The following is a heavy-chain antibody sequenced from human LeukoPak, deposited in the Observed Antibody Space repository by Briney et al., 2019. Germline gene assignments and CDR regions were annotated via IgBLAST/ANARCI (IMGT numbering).Heavy chain of an antibody. Sequence: TPGGSLRLSCAASGFTFSSYAMSWVRQAPGKGLEWIARIKTTSEGEATVYAEPVRGRFSISRDDSKNTVYLQMNSLRTEDTGIYYCTTLKPYWGHGTLVTVSS. CDR1: GFTFSSYA. V-gene: IGHV3-15*01. CDR2: IKTTSEGEAT. CDR3: TTLKPY. J-gene: IGHJ4*01.